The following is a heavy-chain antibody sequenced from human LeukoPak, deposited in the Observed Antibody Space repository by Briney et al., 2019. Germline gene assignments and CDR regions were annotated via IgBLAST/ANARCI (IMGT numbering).Heavy chain of an antibody. CDR1: GGSISSGANY. Sequence: PSGTLSLTCTVSGGSISSGANYWSWIRQRPGRGLEWIGYLYSSGHTYYNPSLKSRAFLSVDTAKSQLFLKLTSVTAAETAVYYCARAPSVDWYYFQLWGQGTLVTVSS. D-gene: IGHD3-9*01. CDR3: ARAPSVDWYYFQL. CDR2: LYSSGHT. J-gene: IGHJ1*01. V-gene: IGHV4-31*03.